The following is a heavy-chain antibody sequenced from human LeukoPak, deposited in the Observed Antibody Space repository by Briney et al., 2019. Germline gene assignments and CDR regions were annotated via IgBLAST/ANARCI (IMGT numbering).Heavy chain of an antibody. CDR2: IYYSGST. V-gene: IGHV4-31*03. D-gene: IGHD2-21*01. CDR1: GGSISSGGYS. Sequence: SQTLSLTCTVSGGSISSGGYSWSWIRQHPGKGLEWIGYIYYSGSTYYNPSPKSRVTISVDTSKNQFSLKLSSVTAADTAVYYCAREGHICGGDCFDYWGQGTLVTVSS. J-gene: IGHJ4*02. CDR3: AREGHICGGDCFDY.